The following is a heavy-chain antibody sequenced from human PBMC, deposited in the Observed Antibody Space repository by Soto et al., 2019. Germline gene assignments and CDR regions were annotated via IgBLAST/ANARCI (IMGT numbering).Heavy chain of an antibody. V-gene: IGHV5-51*01. CDR1: GYSFTTYW. J-gene: IGHJ4*02. CDR2: IYPGDSDT. CDR3: ARPTGSGYSFDY. D-gene: IGHD3-3*01. Sequence: HGESLKISCKGSGYSFTTYWIGWVRQMPGKGLECMGIIYPGDSDTRYSPSFQGQVTISADKSITTAYLQWSSLKASDTAVYYCARPTGSGYSFDYWGQGTLVTVSS.